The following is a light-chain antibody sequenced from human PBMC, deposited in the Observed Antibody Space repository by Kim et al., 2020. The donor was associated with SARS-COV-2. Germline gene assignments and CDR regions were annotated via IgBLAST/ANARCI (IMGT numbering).Light chain of an antibody. CDR2: GAS. V-gene: IGKV1-17*01. Sequence: ESVGDRVTITCRASQDIRNDLGWYQQNPGRAPKRLIYGASGLQSGVPSRFSGSGSGTEFTLTISSLQPEDFATYFCLQHNTYPLTFGQGTRLEIK. J-gene: IGKJ5*01. CDR3: LQHNTYPLT. CDR1: QDIRND.